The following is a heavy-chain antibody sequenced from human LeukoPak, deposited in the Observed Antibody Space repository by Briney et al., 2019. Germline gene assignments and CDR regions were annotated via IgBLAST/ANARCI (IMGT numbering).Heavy chain of an antibody. D-gene: IGHD1-26*01. CDR3: ARDLVGGSYGY. CDR1: GYTFTGYY. V-gene: IGHV1-2*02. CDR2: INPNSGGT. J-gene: IGHJ4*02. Sequence: ASVTVSCKASGYTFTGYYMHWVRQAPGQGIEWMGWINPNSGGTNYAQKFQGRVTMTRDTSISTAYMELSRLRSDDTAVYYCARDLVGGSYGYWGQGTLVTVSS.